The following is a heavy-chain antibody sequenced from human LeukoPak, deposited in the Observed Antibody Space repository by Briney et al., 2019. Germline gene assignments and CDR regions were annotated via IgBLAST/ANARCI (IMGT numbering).Heavy chain of an antibody. CDR2: ISCSGGST. D-gene: IGHD1-26*01. J-gene: IGHJ4*02. V-gene: IGHV3-23*01. CDR3: AKKWGVGTTTLDYFDY. CDR1: GFIFSNYA. Sequence: GGSLRLSCAASGFIFSNYAMSWVRQAPGKGLEWVSGISCSGGSTYYADSVKGRFTISRDNSKNTLYLQMNSLTDEDTAVYYCAKKWGVGTTTLDYFDYWGQGTLVTVSS.